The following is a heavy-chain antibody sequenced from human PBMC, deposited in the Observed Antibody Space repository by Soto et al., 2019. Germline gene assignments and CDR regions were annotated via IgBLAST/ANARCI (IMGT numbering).Heavy chain of an antibody. J-gene: IGHJ6*02. CDR1: GFTFSSYA. CDR3: AKPGRGTAMAKPYYYYGMDV. D-gene: IGHD5-18*01. Sequence: GGSLSLSCAASGFTFSSYAMSWVRQAPGKGLEWVSAISGSGGSTYYADSVKGRFTISRDNSRNTLYLQMTSLRAEDTAVYYCAKPGRGTAMAKPYYYYGMDVWGQGTTVTVSS. CDR2: ISGSGGST. V-gene: IGHV3-23*01.